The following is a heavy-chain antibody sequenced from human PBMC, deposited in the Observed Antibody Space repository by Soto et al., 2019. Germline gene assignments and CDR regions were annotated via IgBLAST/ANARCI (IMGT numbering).Heavy chain of an antibody. D-gene: IGHD3-3*02. CDR1: GFIFDDYA. CDR2: ISWNGGRV. Sequence: EMQLAESGGGLVQPGRSLRLSCAASGFIFDDYAMHWVRQSPGKGLEWVSGISWNGGRVGYAASVKGRFTISRDNAKNSLFLQMNSLRGEDTAFYHCVKDAFSGLSSAEFNGDYWGQGTLVTVSS. J-gene: IGHJ4*02. V-gene: IGHV3-9*01. CDR3: VKDAFSGLSSAEFNGDY.